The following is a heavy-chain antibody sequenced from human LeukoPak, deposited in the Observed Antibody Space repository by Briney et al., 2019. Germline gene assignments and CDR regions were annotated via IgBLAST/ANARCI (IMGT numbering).Heavy chain of an antibody. V-gene: IGHV3-7*01. D-gene: IGHD5/OR15-5a*01. CDR2: IDQDGSDK. CDR3: ARESTEDRPGS. CDR1: GFTFNSNA. J-gene: IGHJ5*02. Sequence: GRSLRLSCAASGFTFNSNAMHWVRQAPGKGLEWVANIDQDGSDKNYVGSVKGRFTISRDDAKNSLFLQMNSLRAEDTAVYYCARESTEDRPGSWGQGTLVTVSS.